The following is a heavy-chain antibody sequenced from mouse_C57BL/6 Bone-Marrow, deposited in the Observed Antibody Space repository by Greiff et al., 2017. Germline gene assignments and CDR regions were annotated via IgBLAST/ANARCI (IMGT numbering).Heavy chain of an antibody. Sequence: EVQLVESGGGLVKPGGSLKLSCAASGFTFSDYGMHWVRRAPEKGLEWVAYISSGSSTIYYADTVKGEFTITSDNAKNTLFLQMTSLRSEDTAMYYCARLTTVVAMDYWGQGTSVTVSS. D-gene: IGHD1-1*01. CDR3: ARLTTVVAMDY. CDR2: ISSGSSTI. J-gene: IGHJ4*01. CDR1: GFTFSDYG. V-gene: IGHV5-17*01.